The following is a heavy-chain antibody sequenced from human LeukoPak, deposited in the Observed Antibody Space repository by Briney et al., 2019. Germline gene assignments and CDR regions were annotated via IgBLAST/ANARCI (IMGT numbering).Heavy chain of an antibody. D-gene: IGHD3-22*01. CDR1: GYTFTTYY. Sequence: ASVKVSCKASGYTFTTYYMHWVRQAPGQGLEWMGVINPSGDSTTYAQKVQGRVTMTRDTSTSTVYMELSSLRSEDTAVYYCAKNYYDSSGYYTYFDFWGQGTLVTVSS. CDR3: AKNYYDSSGYYTYFDF. V-gene: IGHV1-46*01. J-gene: IGHJ4*02. CDR2: INPSGDST.